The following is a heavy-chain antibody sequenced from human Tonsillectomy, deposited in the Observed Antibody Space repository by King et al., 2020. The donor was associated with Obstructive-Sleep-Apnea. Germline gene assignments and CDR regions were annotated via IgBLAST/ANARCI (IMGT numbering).Heavy chain of an antibody. Sequence: VQLVESGGGVVQPGRSLRLSCAAAGFTFSSYGMHWVRQAPGKGLEWVAVIWYDGSNKYYGDSVKGRFTISRDNSRNTLYLQMNSLRAEDTAVYYCAKQRNIAAAGSFDYWGQGTLVTVSS. CDR2: IWYDGSNK. CDR1: GFTFSSYG. J-gene: IGHJ4*02. V-gene: IGHV3-33*06. D-gene: IGHD6-13*01. CDR3: AKQRNIAAAGSFDY.